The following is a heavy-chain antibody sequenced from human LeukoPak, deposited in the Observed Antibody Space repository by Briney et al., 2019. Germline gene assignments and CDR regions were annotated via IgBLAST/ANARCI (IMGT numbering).Heavy chain of an antibody. CDR2: IYHSGST. Sequence: SGTLSLTCAVSGGSISSSNWWSWVRQPPGKGLEWIGEIYHSGSTNYNPSLKSRVTISVDTSKNQFSLKLSSVTAADTAVYYCARGQRPVTIFGVVTYGNAFDIWGQGTVVTVSS. V-gene: IGHV4-4*02. CDR3: ARGQRPVTIFGVVTYGNAFDI. CDR1: GGSISSSNW. D-gene: IGHD3-3*01. J-gene: IGHJ3*02.